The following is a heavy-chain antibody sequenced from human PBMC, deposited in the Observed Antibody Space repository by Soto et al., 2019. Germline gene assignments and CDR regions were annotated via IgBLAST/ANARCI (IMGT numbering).Heavy chain of an antibody. V-gene: IGHV2-5*01. CDR2: ISWKDEK. J-gene: IGHJ4*02. Sequence: QITLKESGPTLVKPTQTLTVTCTFSGFSLSTSGAGVGWIRKSPGKAPEWLALISWKDEKRYNPGLKSRLTITKDTSKNQVVLTMTDLDPVDTATYFCAHRYGGNYYRWYFDYWGQGTLVTVSS. CDR3: AHRYGGNYYRWYFDY. CDR1: GFSLSTSGAG. D-gene: IGHD1-26*01.